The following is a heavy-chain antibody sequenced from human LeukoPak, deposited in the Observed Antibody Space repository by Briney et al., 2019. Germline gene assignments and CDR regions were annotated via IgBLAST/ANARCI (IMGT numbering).Heavy chain of an antibody. V-gene: IGHV4-4*02. CDR2: IYHSGTT. D-gene: IGHD6-19*01. CDR3: AREVGIAVAGTRDYYYYMDV. J-gene: IGHJ6*03. Sequence: SETLSLTCAVSGDSISSTNWWGWVRQPPGKGLEWLGDIYHSGTTNDNPSLKSRVTISVDTSKNQFSLKLSSVTAADTAVYYCAREVGIAVAGTRDYYYYMDVWGKGTTVTISS. CDR1: GDSISSTNW.